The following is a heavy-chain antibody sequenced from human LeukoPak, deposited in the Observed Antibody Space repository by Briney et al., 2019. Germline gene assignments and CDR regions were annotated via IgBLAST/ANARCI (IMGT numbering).Heavy chain of an antibody. CDR3: ARDHHGLDY. Sequence: PSETLSLTCTVSGGSISSYYRSWIRQPPGKGLQWIGYIYYSGSTNYNPSLKSRVTISVDTSKNQFSLKLTSVTAADTAVYYCARDHHGLDYWGQGTLVTVSS. CDR2: IYYSGST. D-gene: IGHD1-14*01. V-gene: IGHV4-59*01. J-gene: IGHJ4*02. CDR1: GGSISSYY.